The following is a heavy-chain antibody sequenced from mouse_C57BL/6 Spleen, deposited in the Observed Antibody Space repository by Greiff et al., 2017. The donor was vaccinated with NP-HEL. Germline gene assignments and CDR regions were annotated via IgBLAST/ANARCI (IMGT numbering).Heavy chain of an antibody. CDR1: GYTFTSYW. CDR2: IYPGSGST. Sequence: VQLQQPGAELVKPGASVKMSCKASGYTFTSYWITWVKQRSGQGLEWIGDIYPGSGSTNYNEKFKSKATLTVDTSSSSAYMQLSSLTSEDSAVYYSARFYYGSSPYFDVWGTGTTVTVSS. J-gene: IGHJ1*03. V-gene: IGHV1-55*01. D-gene: IGHD1-1*01. CDR3: ARFYYGSSPYFDV.